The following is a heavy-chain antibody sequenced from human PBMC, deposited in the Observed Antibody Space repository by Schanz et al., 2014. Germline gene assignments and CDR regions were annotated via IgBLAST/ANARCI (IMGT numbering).Heavy chain of an antibody. V-gene: IGHV3-23*04. J-gene: IGHJ6*03. CDR2: ISGSGGST. CDR1: GFTVNNYA. D-gene: IGHD2-21*02. Sequence: VQLVESGGGLVQPGGSLRLSCTVSGFTVNNYAMNWVRQAPGRGLEWVSGISGSGGSTYDADSVRGRFTISRDNSKNTLYLQMNNLRAEDTAVYYCARPSDSSWYMDVWGKGTTVTVSS. CDR3: ARPSDSSWYMDV.